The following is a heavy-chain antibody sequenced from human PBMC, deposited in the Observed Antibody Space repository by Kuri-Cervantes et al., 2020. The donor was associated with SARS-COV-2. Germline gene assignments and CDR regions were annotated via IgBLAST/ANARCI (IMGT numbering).Heavy chain of an antibody. Sequence: GSLRLSCTVSGGSISSSSYYWGWIRQPPGKGLEWIGEINHSGSTNYNPSLKSRVTISVDTSKNQFSLELSSVTAADTAVYYCARDPRYLARGGGFDYWGQGTLVTVSS. CDR2: INHSGST. J-gene: IGHJ4*02. CDR1: GGSISSSSYY. D-gene: IGHD1-14*01. V-gene: IGHV4-39*07. CDR3: ARDPRYLARGGGFDY.